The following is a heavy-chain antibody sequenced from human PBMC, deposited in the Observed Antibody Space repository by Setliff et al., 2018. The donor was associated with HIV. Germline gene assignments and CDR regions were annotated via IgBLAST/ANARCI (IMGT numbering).Heavy chain of an antibody. D-gene: IGHD2-15*01. CDR1: GGSISNSRYY. CDR3: ASNYCSAGSCYLDY. Sequence: SETLSLTCTVSGGSISNSRYYWGWIRQPPGKGLEWIGSIYYTGSTYDNPSLKSRVTISVDTSKNQFSLKLSSVTAADTAAYYCASNYCSAGSCYLDYWGQGTLVTV. J-gene: IGHJ4*02. CDR2: IYYTGST. V-gene: IGHV4-39*01.